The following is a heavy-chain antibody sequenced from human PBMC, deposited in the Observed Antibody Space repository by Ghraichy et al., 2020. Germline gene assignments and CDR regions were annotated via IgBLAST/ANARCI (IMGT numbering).Heavy chain of an antibody. CDR1: GGSISSGGYY. D-gene: IGHD5-24*01. J-gene: IGHJ3*02. CDR3: ARDRSREMATIRGFRAWAFNI. CDR2: IYYSGST. Sequence: SETLSLTCTVSGGSISSGGYYWSWIRQHPGKGLEWIGYIYYSGSTYYNPSLKSRVTISVDTSKNQFSLKLSSVTAADTAVYYCARDRSREMATIRGFRAWAFNIWGQGTMVTVSS. V-gene: IGHV4-31*03.